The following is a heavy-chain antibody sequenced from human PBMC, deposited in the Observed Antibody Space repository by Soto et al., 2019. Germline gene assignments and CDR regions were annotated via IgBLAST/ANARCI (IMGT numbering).Heavy chain of an antibody. CDR2: IYYSGST. Sequence: QVQLQESGPGLVKPSQTLSLTCTVSGGSVSSGDYYWSWIRQHPGKGLEWIGYIYYSGSTYYNPSLKSRVTISVDTLKNQFSLQLSSVTAADTAVYYCARWWSGSRQGFDPWGQGTLVTVSS. V-gene: IGHV4-31*03. CDR3: ARWWSGSRQGFDP. CDR1: GGSVSSGDYY. D-gene: IGHD3-3*01. J-gene: IGHJ5*02.